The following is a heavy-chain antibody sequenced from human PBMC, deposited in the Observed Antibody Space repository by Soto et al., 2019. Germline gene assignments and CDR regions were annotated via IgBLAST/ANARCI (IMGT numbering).Heavy chain of an antibody. D-gene: IGHD2-21*02. CDR2: ISGRGVDT. CDR3: AKDQTDVTLFDY. J-gene: IGHJ4*02. CDR1: GFIFSSLA. V-gene: IGHV3-23*01. Sequence: EVQLLESGGGFVQPGGSLRLSCAASGFIFSSLAMSWVRQAPGKGLEWVSSISGRGVDTHYADSVKGRFTISRDNSRNTLYLQVNSLRAEDTAVYYCAKDQTDVTLFDYWGQGTLVTVSS.